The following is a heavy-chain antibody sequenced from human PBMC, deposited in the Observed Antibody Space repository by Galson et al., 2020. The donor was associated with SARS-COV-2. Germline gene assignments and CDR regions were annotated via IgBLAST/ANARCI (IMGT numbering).Heavy chain of an antibody. J-gene: IGHJ6*03. CDR2: ISSSSSYI. CDR1: GFTFSSYS. CDR3: ARDGQAGGWYYYYMDV. D-gene: IGHD3-16*01. V-gene: IGHV3-21*01. Sequence: NSGGSLRLSCAASGFTFSSYSMNWVRQAPGKGLEWVSSISSSSSYIYYADSVKGRFTISRDNAKNSLYLQMNSLRAEDTAVYYCARDGQAGGWYYYYMDVWGKGTTVTVSS.